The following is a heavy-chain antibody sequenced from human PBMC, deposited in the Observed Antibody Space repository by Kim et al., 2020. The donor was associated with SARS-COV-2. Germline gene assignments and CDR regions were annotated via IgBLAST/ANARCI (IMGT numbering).Heavy chain of an antibody. CDR1: GYTFTSYA. J-gene: IGHJ4*02. D-gene: IGHD3-22*01. CDR3: HYYSDTSDYPFDY. Sequence: ASVKVSCKASGYTFTSYAIHWVRQAPGQRLEWMGWINAGNGNTKYSQKFQGRVTITRDTSASTAYMELTSLRSEDTAVYYYHYYSDTSDYPFDYWGQGTLVTVSS. V-gene: IGHV1-3*01. CDR2: INAGNGNT.